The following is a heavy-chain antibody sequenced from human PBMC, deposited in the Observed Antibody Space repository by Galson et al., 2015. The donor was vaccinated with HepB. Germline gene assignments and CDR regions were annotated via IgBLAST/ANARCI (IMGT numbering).Heavy chain of an antibody. V-gene: IGHV3-11*06. J-gene: IGHJ3*02. CDR1: GFTFSDYY. CDR2: ITSSSSSFT. Sequence: LRLSCAASGFTFSDYYMNWVRQAPGKGLEWISYITSSSSSFTSYADSVKGRFTISRDTAKNSLYLQMNSLRAEDTAVYYCARRKHYYGSGSYYAFDIWGQGTMVTVSS. D-gene: IGHD3-10*01. CDR3: ARRKHYYGSGSYYAFDI.